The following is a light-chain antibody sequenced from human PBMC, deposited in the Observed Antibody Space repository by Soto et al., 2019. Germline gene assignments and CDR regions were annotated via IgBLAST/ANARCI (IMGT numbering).Light chain of an antibody. CDR3: QQYGSSPRWT. CDR2: GAS. J-gene: IGKJ2*02. V-gene: IGKV3-20*01. CDR1: RSVTSNF. Sequence: NELTQSPSTLSLSPGERATLSGRASRSVTSNFVAWYQQKPGQAPRLLVYGASTRAIDIPERFSGSGSGTDFSLTINRLEPEVFAVYFCQQYGSSPRWTFGQGTKVEIK.